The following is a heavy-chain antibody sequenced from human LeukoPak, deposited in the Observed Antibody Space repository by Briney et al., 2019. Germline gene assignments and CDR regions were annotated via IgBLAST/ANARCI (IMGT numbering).Heavy chain of an antibody. CDR1: RFTFSTYW. D-gene: IGHD2-15*01. J-gene: IGHJ3*02. Sequence: GGSLRLSCAASRFTFSTYWMHWVRQAPGKGLVWVSRINSDGSITAYADSVKGRFTISRDNAKNTLFLQMNSLRAEDTAVYYCARDPMPQDNVVVVAAKGGAFDIWGQGTMVSVSS. CDR3: ARDPMPQDNVVVVAAKGGAFDI. CDR2: INSDGSIT. V-gene: IGHV3-74*01.